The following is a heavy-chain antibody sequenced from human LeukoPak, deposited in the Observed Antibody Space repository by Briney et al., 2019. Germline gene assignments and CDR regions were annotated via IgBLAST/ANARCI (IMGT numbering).Heavy chain of an antibody. V-gene: IGHV3-7*01. J-gene: IGHJ5*02. CDR3: ARDTNYYGSGSYYTGWFDP. CDR1: GFTFSSYW. CDR2: IKQDGSEK. Sequence: GGSLRLSCAASGFTFSSYWMSWVRQAPGKGLEWVANIKQDGSEKYYVDSVKGRFTISRDNAKNSLYLQMNSLRAEDTAVYYCARDTNYYGSGSYYTGWFDPWGQGTLATVSS. D-gene: IGHD3-10*01.